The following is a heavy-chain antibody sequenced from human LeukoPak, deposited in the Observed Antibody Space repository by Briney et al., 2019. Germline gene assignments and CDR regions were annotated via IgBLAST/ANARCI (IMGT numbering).Heavy chain of an antibody. CDR3: ARDQGFGVAAVSSWFDP. CDR2: ISAYNGHT. D-gene: IGHD6-13*01. CDR1: GYTFTTYG. V-gene: IGHV1-18*01. Sequence: ASVKVSCKASGYTFTTYGISWVRQAPGQGLQWMGWISAYNGHTLYAQNLQGRVTMTTDTPTTTAYMELRSLRSDDTAVYYCARDQGFGVAAVSSWFDPWGQGTLVTVSS. J-gene: IGHJ5*02.